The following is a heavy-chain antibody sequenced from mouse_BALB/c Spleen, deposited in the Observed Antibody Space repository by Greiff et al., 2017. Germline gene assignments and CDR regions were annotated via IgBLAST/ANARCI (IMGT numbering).Heavy chain of an antibody. CDR2: IDPSDSET. Sequence: VQLQQPGAELVKPGAPVKLSCKASGYTFTSYWMNWVKQRPGRGLEWIGRIDPSDSETHYNQKFKDKATLTVDKSSSTAYIQLSSLTSEDSAVYYCAREVRRLFDYWGQGTTLTVSS. D-gene: IGHD2-14*01. CDR1: GYTFTSYW. V-gene: IGHV1-69*02. J-gene: IGHJ2*01. CDR3: AREVRRLFDY.